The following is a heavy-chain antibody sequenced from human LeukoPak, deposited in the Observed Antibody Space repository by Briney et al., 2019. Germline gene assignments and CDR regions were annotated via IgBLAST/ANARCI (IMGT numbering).Heavy chain of an antibody. CDR1: GDSISTYF. D-gene: IGHD2-2*01. CDR2: IDDSGTT. V-gene: IGHV4-59*01. J-gene: IGHJ4*02. Sequence: SETLSLTCTVSGDSISTYFWSWIRQPPGKGLKWIGHIDDSGTTNYNPSLKSRVTMSLDTSKNQFSLRVNSVTAADTSVYYCARDLGECSSTSCSPLGYFDYWGQGTLVTVSP. CDR3: ARDLGECSSTSCSPLGYFDY.